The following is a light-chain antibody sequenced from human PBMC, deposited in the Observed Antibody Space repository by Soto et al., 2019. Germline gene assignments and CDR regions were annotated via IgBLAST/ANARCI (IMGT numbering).Light chain of an antibody. CDR3: QHYNNWPPIT. Sequence: EIVMTQSPATLSVSPGERATLSCRASQSVSSNLAWYQQKPGRAPRLLIYGASTRATGIPARFSGSGSGTEFTLTISSLQSEDFAVYYCQHYNNWPPITSGQGTRLEIK. CDR2: GAS. CDR1: QSVSSN. V-gene: IGKV3-15*01. J-gene: IGKJ5*01.